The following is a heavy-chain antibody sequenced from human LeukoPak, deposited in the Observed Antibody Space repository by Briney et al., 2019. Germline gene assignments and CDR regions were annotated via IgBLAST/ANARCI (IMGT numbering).Heavy chain of an antibody. J-gene: IGHJ1*01. V-gene: IGHV3-21*01. CDR2: ISSSSSYI. CDR3: ARRAGVPYLSGYFQH. Sequence: GGSLRLSCAASGFIFSTYNMNWVRQAPGKGLEWVSSISSSSSYINYADSVKGRFTISRDNAKNSLYLQMNNLRVEDTAVYYCARRAGVPYLSGYFQHWGQGTLVTVSS. D-gene: IGHD3-3*01. CDR1: GFIFSTYN.